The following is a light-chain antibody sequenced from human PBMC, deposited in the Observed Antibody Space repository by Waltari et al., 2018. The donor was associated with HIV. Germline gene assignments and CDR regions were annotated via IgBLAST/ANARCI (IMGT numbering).Light chain of an antibody. CDR3: ATWDDSLSGSV. CDR1: SSNIGSHY. CDR2: RDE. J-gene: IGLJ3*02. V-gene: IGLV1-47*01. Sequence: QSVLTQPPSTSGTPGQRVTISCSGSSSNIGSHYVYWYRQLPGTAPKIVMYRDEQRRSGVPVRFYGSKTGTSASLAISGLRSEDEADYFCATWDDSLSGSVFGGGTKLTVL.